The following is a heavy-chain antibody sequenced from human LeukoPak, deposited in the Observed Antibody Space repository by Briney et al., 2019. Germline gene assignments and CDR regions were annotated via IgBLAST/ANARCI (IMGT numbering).Heavy chain of an antibody. Sequence: PSETLSLTCTVSGGSISSYYWSWIRQPPGKGLEWIGYIYYSGSTNYNPSLKSRVTISVDTSKNQFSLKLSSVTAADTAVYYCARRSSGIAARPGYAFDIWGQGTMVTVSS. J-gene: IGHJ3*02. CDR2: IYYSGST. CDR3: ARRSSGIAARPGYAFDI. D-gene: IGHD6-6*01. V-gene: IGHV4-59*01. CDR1: GGSISSYY.